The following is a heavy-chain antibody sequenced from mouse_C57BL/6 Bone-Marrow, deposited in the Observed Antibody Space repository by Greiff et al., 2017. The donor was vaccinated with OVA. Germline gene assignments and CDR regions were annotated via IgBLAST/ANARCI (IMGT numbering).Heavy chain of an antibody. CDR3: ARGEDYGSSYGYFDV. J-gene: IGHJ1*03. V-gene: IGHV5-17*01. CDR2: ISSGSSTI. D-gene: IGHD1-1*01. CDR1: GFTFSDYG. Sequence: EVKVEESGGGLVKPGGSLKLSCAASGFTFSDYGMHWVRQAPEKGLEWVAYISSGSSTIYYADTVKGRFTISRDNAKNTLFLQMTSLRSEDTAMYYCARGEDYGSSYGYFDVWGTGTTVTVSS.